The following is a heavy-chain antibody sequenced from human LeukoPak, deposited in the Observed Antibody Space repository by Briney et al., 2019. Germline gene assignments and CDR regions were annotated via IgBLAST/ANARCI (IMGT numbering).Heavy chain of an antibody. Sequence: GGSLRLSCAASGFTFSSYSMNWVRLAPGKGLEWVSSISSTSSYIYYADSLKGRFTISRDNAKNSLYLHMNSLRAEDTAVYYCARAGRPSFSTAAGLNWFDPWGQGTLVTVSS. CDR3: ARAGRPSFSTAAGLNWFDP. CDR2: ISSTSSYI. V-gene: IGHV3-21*01. D-gene: IGHD6-13*01. J-gene: IGHJ5*02. CDR1: GFTFSSYS.